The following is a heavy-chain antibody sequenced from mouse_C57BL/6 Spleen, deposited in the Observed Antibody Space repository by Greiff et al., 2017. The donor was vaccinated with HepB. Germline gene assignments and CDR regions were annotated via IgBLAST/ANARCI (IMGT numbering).Heavy chain of an antibody. Sequence: EVQLQQSGPELVKPGASVKISCKASGYTFTDYYMNWVKQSHGKSLEWIGDINPNNGGTSYNQKFKGKATLTVDKSSSKAYMELRSLTSEDSAVFYCSRWIYYDYLCDYWGQGTTLPVSS. J-gene: IGHJ2*01. V-gene: IGHV1-26*01. CDR1: GYTFTDYY. D-gene: IGHD2-4*01. CDR2: INPNNGGT. CDR3: SRWIYYDYLCDY.